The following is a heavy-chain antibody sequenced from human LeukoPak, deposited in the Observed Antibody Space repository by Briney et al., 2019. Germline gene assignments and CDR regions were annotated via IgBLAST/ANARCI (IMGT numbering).Heavy chain of an antibody. D-gene: IGHD4-17*01. V-gene: IGHV4-39*01. CDR1: GGSISSSSYY. J-gene: IGHJ4*02. CDR2: IHYSGST. CDR3: ARHGADGDPYYFDY. Sequence: SETLSLTCTVSGGSISSSSYYWGWIRQPPGKGLEWIGSIHYSGSTYYNPSLKSRVTISVDTSKNQFSLKLSSVAAADTAVYYCARHGADGDPYYFDYWGQGTLVTVSS.